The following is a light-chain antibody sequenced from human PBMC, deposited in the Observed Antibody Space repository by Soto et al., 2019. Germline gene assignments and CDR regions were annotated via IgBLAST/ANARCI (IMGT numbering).Light chain of an antibody. V-gene: IGKV3-20*01. J-gene: IGKJ1*01. CDR3: QQYGSSGT. CDR2: GAS. Sequence: EIVLTQSPGTLSVSPGEGATLSCRASQSVSSSNLAWYQQKPGQAPRLLIYGASSRATGIPDRFSGSGSGTDFTLTIRRLEPEDFAVYYCQQYGSSGTFGQGTKVDIK. CDR1: QSVSSSN.